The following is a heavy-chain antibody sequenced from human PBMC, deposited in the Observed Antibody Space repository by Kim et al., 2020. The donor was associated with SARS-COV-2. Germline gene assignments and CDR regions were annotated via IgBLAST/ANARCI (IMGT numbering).Heavy chain of an antibody. CDR3: AKDIVVVPAATVLDV. Sequence: GGSLRLSCAASGFTFSSYAMSWVRQAPGKGLEWVSAISGSGGSTYYADSVKGRFTISRDNSKNTLYLQMNSLRAEDTAVYYCAKDIVVVPAATVLDVWGQGTTVTVSS. CDR1: GFTFSSYA. D-gene: IGHD2-2*01. J-gene: IGHJ6*02. V-gene: IGHV3-23*01. CDR2: ISGSGGST.